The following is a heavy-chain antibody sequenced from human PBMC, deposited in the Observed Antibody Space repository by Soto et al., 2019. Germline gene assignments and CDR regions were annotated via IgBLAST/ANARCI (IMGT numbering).Heavy chain of an antibody. Sequence: GGSLRLSCAASGFTFSSYSMNWVRQAPGKGLEWVSSISSSSSYIYYADSVKGRFTISRDNAKNSLYLQMNSLRAEDTAVYYCAGDPGYCTNGVCPANDYWGQGT. CDR2: ISSSSSYI. D-gene: IGHD2-8*01. CDR1: GFTFSSYS. J-gene: IGHJ4*02. V-gene: IGHV3-21*01. CDR3: AGDPGYCTNGVCPANDY.